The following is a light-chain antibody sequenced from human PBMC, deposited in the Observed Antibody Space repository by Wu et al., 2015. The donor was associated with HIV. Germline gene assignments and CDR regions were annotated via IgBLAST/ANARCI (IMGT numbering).Light chain of an antibody. CDR1: QSVSSN. J-gene: IGKJ1*01. CDR3: QQYKNWPPWT. V-gene: IGKV3-15*01. CDR2: GAS. Sequence: EIVMTQSPATLSVSPGERATLSCRASQSVSSNLAWYQQKPGQAPRLLIYGASTRATGIPARFSGSGSETEFTLTISSLQSEDLATYYCQQYKNWPPWTFGQGTKVVLK.